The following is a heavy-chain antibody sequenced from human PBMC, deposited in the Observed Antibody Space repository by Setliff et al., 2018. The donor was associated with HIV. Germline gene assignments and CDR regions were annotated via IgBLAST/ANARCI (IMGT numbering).Heavy chain of an antibody. J-gene: IGHJ5*02. V-gene: IGHV4-38-2*01. CDR3: ARGRTQWPNYNYFDP. D-gene: IGHD6-19*01. CDR1: GYSISIGYY. CDR2: IYHSGST. Sequence: ASETLSLTCAVSGYSISIGYYWGWIRQPPGKGLEWIGNIYHSGSTYYNPSLKSRVTISVDTSKNRFSLNLSSVTAADTAVYYCARGRTQWPNYNYFDPWGLGTLVTV.